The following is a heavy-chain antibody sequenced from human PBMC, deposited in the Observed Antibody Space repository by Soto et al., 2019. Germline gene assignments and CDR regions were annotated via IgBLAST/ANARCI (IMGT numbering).Heavy chain of an antibody. J-gene: IGHJ5*02. Sequence: SGPTLVNPTQTLTLTCTLSGSSLTSSGMSVSWIRQTPGKALEWLALIDWEDDKFYSAFLKTRLSISKDTAKNQVVLTMTNMDPVDTGTYFCARIWAIAAAGTGGWFDTWGQGALVTVSS. CDR1: GSSLTSSGMS. CDR2: IDWEDDK. CDR3: ARIWAIAAAGTGGWFDT. D-gene: IGHD6-13*01. V-gene: IGHV2-70*01.